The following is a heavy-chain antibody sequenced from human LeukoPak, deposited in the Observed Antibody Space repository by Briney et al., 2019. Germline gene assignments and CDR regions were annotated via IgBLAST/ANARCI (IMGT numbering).Heavy chain of an antibody. V-gene: IGHV4-4*02. CDR3: ARGSDSSGYYSPVDY. D-gene: IGHD3-22*01. Sequence: SETLSLTCAVSGGSISRSNWWSWVRQPPGKGLEWIGVINHSGSTKYNPSLKSRVTMSVDTSKNQFSLKLSSVTAADTAVYYCARGSDSSGYYSPVDYWGQGTLVTVSS. CDR2: INHSGST. J-gene: IGHJ4*02. CDR1: GGSISRSNW.